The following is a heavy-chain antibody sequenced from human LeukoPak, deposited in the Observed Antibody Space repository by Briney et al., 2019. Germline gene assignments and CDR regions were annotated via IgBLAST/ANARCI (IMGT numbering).Heavy chain of an antibody. CDR1: GFTFSSYS. V-gene: IGHV3-48*01. D-gene: IGHD3-22*01. CDR2: ISSSSSTI. Sequence: GASLRLSCAASGFTFSSYSLNWVRQAPGKGLEWVSYISSSSSTIYYADSVRGRFTISRDNAKNSLYLQMNSLRAEDTAVYYCARIHYYISGPPDSWGQGTLVTVFS. CDR3: ARIHYYISGPPDS. J-gene: IGHJ4*02.